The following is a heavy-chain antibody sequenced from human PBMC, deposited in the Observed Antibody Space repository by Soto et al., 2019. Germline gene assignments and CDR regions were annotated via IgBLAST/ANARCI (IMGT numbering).Heavy chain of an antibody. J-gene: IGHJ4*02. V-gene: IGHV3-74*01. CDR3: ATSPSSGDYNY. D-gene: IGHD4-17*01. Sequence: EVQLVESGGGLVQPGGSLRLSCAASGFTFSSYWMHWVRQPPGKGLVWVSHINTDGSSTSYADSVKGRFTISRDNAKNTLYLQVNSLRAEDTAVYYCATSPSSGDYNYWGQGTLVTVSS. CDR1: GFTFSSYW. CDR2: INTDGSST.